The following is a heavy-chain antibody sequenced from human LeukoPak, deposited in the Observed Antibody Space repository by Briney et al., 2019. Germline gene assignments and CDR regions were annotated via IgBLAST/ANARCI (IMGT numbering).Heavy chain of an antibody. CDR1: GYTFTSYG. CDR2: ISAYNGNT. V-gene: IGHV1-18*01. Sequence: ASVKVSCKASGYTFTSYGISWVRQAPGQGLEWMGWISAYNGNTNYAQKLQGRVTMTTDTSTSTAYMELRSLRSDDTAVYYCARVEAQNIVVVPAAMDSDYWGQGTLVTVSS. D-gene: IGHD2-2*01. J-gene: IGHJ4*02. CDR3: ARVEAQNIVVVPAAMDSDY.